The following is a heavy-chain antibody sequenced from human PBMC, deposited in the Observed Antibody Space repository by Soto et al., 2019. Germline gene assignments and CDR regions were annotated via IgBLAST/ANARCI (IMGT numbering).Heavy chain of an antibody. V-gene: IGHV4-4*02. Sequence: QVQLRESGPGLVKPSETLSLTCTVSGAPITTTKWWAWVRLPPGKGLEWIGELSRGDERSSNPSLEGRFTMSLDKSNNHFSLKLTSVPAADTAIYYCATQTISYTWGVWGRGTAVNVSS. CDR2: LSRGDER. J-gene: IGHJ6*02. CDR3: ATQTISYTWGV. D-gene: IGHD3-16*01. CDR1: GAPITTTKW.